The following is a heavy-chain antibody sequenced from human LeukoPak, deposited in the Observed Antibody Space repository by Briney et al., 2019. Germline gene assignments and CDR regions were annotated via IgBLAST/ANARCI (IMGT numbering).Heavy chain of an antibody. CDR1: GGSFSGYY. D-gene: IGHD4-11*01. Sequence: SETLSLTCAVYGGSFSGYYWNWIRQPPGKGLEWIGEINHSGSTNYNPSLKSRVTISVDTSKNQFSLKLSSVTAADTAVYYCARGRDYSNYVAGWFDPWGQGSLVTVSS. V-gene: IGHV4-34*01. J-gene: IGHJ5*02. CDR2: INHSGST. CDR3: ARGRDYSNYVAGWFDP.